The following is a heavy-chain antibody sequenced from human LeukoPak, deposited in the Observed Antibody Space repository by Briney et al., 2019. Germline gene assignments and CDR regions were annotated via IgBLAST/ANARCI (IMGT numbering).Heavy chain of an antibody. Sequence: SETLSLTCSVSGGSISSSSYYWGWIRQPPGKGLEWIGSIYYSGSTYYNPSLKSRVTISVDTSKNQFSLKLSSVTAADTAVYYCARQVSSSSRGPFDSWGQGTLVTVSS. D-gene: IGHD6-13*01. V-gene: IGHV4-39*01. CDR2: IYYSGST. CDR1: GGSISSSSYY. J-gene: IGHJ4*02. CDR3: ARQVSSSSRGPFDS.